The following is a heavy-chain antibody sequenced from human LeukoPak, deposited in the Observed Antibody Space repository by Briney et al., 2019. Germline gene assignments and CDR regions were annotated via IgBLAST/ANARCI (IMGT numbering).Heavy chain of an antibody. V-gene: IGHV1-69*05. CDR1: GGTFSSYA. CDR3: ARGLYGGNSGWFDP. J-gene: IGHJ5*02. CDR2: IIPIFGTA. Sequence: GASVKVSCKASGGTFSSYAISWVRQAPGQGLEWMGRIIPIFGTANYAQKFQGRVTITTDESTSTAYMELSSLRSEDTAVYYCARGLYGGNSGWFDPWGQGTLVTVSS. D-gene: IGHD4-23*01.